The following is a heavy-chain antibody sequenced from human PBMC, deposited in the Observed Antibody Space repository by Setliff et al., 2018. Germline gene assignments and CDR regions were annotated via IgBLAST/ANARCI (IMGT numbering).Heavy chain of an antibody. CDR3: AIILVRYFDWEGAFDI. D-gene: IGHD3-9*01. CDR2: IKQDGSEK. Sequence: GGSLRLSCAASGFNFRDYWMTWVRQAPGKGLEWVSNIKQDGSEKYYVDSVKGRFTISRDNAKNLLYLQMNSLRVEDTAVYYCAIILVRYFDWEGAFDIWGQGTMVTVSS. V-gene: IGHV3-7*01. CDR1: GFNFRDYW. J-gene: IGHJ3*02.